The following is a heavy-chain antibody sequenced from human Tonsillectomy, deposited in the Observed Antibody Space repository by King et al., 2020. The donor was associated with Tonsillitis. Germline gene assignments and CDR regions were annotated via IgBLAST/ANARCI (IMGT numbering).Heavy chain of an antibody. CDR2: INSDGSST. CDR3: ASAPSDYKGAYHRFDY. J-gene: IGHJ4*02. Sequence: VQLVESGGGLVQPGGSLRLSCAASEFTFSSNWMHWVRQAPGKGLVWVSRINSDGSSTSYADSVKGRFTISRDNAKSTVYLQLNSLRAEDTAVYFCASAPSDYKGAYHRFDYWGQGTLVTVSS. CDR1: EFTFSSNW. D-gene: IGHD5-12*01. V-gene: IGHV3-74*01.